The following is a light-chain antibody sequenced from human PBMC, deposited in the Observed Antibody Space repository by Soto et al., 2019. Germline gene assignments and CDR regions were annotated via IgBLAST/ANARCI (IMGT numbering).Light chain of an antibody. CDR1: QSVSSSY. J-gene: IGKJ5*01. Sequence: IVVTQSPCTLSLSPGERATLSCRASQSVSSSYLAWYQQKPGQAPRLLIYGASIRATGIPDRFSGSGSETDFTLTISRLEPEDFALYYCQQYGSSAPITFGQGTRLEIK. CDR2: GAS. V-gene: IGKV3-20*01. CDR3: QQYGSSAPIT.